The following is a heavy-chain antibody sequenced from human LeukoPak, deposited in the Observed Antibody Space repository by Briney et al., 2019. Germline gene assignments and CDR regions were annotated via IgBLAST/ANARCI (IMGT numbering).Heavy chain of an antibody. J-gene: IGHJ4*02. CDR3: ARVLRYDFWSAYYFDY. V-gene: IGHV1-18*01. CDR2: ISAYNGNT. CDR1: GYTFTSYG. D-gene: IGHD3-3*01. Sequence: ASVTVSCKASGYTFTSYGISWVRQAPGQGLEWMGWISAYNGNTNFAQKLQGRVTMTTDTSTSTAYMELRSLRSDDTAVYYCARVLRYDFWSAYYFDYWGQGTLVTVSS.